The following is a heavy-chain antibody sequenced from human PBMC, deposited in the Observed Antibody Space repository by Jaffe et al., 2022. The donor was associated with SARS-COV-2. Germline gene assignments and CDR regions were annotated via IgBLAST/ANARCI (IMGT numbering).Heavy chain of an antibody. CDR3: AREKAYDILTGPFDY. D-gene: IGHD3-9*01. CDR1: GFTFSSYA. J-gene: IGHJ4*02. CDR2: ISYDGSNK. Sequence: QVQLVESGGGVVQPGRSLRLSCAASGFTFSSYAMHWVRQAPGKGLEWVAVISYDGSNKYYADSVKGRFTISRDNSKNTLYLQMNSLRAEDTAVYYCAREKAYDILTGPFDYWGQGTLVTVSS. V-gene: IGHV3-30-3*01.